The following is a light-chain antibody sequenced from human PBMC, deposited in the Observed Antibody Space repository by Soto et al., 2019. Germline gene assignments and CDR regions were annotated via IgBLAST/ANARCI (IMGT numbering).Light chain of an antibody. Sequence: QLVLTQSSSASASLGSSVKLTCTLSSGHSSNIIAWHQQQPGKAPRYFMKLEGSGSYNKGSGVPDRFSGSSSGADRYLTISNLQFEDEADYYCETWDSNTRVFGGGTQLTVL. CDR3: ETWDSNTRV. J-gene: IGLJ3*02. V-gene: IGLV4-60*02. CDR2: LEGSGSY. CDR1: SGHSSNI.